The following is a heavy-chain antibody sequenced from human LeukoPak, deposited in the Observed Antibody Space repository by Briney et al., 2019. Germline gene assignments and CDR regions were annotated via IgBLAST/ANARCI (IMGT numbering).Heavy chain of an antibody. D-gene: IGHD3-22*01. CDR2: IYYSGST. V-gene: IGHV4-30-4*01. CDR3: ARDVADSSGYYYTLGWYFDL. Sequence: ASETLSLTYTVSGGSISSGDYYWSWIRQPPGKGLEWIGYIYYSGSTYYNPSLKSRVTISVDTSKNQFSLKLSSVTAADTAVYYCARDVADSSGYYYTLGWYFDLWGRGTLVTVSS. CDR1: GGSISSGDYY. J-gene: IGHJ2*01.